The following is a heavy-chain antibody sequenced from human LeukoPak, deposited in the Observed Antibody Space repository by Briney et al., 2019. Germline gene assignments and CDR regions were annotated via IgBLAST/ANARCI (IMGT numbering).Heavy chain of an antibody. CDR2: IIPIFGTA. Sequence: SVKVSCKASGGTFSSYAISWVRQAPGQGLEWMGGIIPIFGTANYAQKFQGRVTMTTDTSTSTTYMELRSLRSDDTAVYYCARVGAAAGVFDYWGQGTLVTVSS. CDR3: ARVGAAAGVFDY. D-gene: IGHD6-13*01. V-gene: IGHV1-69*05. CDR1: GGTFSSYA. J-gene: IGHJ4*02.